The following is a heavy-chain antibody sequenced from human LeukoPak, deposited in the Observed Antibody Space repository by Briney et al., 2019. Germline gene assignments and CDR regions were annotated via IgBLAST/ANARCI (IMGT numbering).Heavy chain of an antibody. J-gene: IGHJ4*02. CDR2: IYPGDSDT. V-gene: IGHV5-51*01. CDR3: ARRQGCSSASCPPDS. Sequence: GESLKISCKGYGFSFPNYWIGWVRQMPGKGLEWMGIIYPGDSDTRYSPSFQGQVTISADKSISTAYVQWSSLKASDSAMYYCARRQGCSSASCPPDSWGQGTLVTVSS. CDR1: GFSFPNYW. D-gene: IGHD2-2*01.